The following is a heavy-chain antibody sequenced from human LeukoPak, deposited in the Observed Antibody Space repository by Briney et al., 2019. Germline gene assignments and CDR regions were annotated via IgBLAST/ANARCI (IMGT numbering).Heavy chain of an antibody. CDR1: GFTFSSYA. V-gene: IGHV3-23*01. Sequence: GGSLRLSCAASGFTFSSYAMSWVRQAPGKGLEWVSAISGSGGSTYYADSVKGRFTISRDNSKNTLYLQMNSLRAEDTAVYYCAKYPNYDFWSGYLSANAFDIWGQGTMVTVSS. CDR3: AKYPNYDFWSGYLSANAFDI. J-gene: IGHJ3*02. CDR2: ISGSGGST. D-gene: IGHD3-3*01.